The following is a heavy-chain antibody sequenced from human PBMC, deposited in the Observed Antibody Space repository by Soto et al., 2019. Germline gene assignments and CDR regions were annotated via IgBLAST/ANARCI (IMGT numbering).Heavy chain of an antibody. CDR1: GFTFSSYG. V-gene: IGHV3-33*01. Sequence: QVQLVESGGGVVQPGRSLRLSCAASGFTFSSYGMHWVRQAPGKGLEWVAVIWYDGSNKYYADSVKGRFTISRDNSKNPRYLQMNSLRAEDTAVYYGARGGMGGMDVWGQGTTVTVSS. CDR3: ARGGMGGMDV. D-gene: IGHD3-16*01. J-gene: IGHJ6*02. CDR2: IWYDGSNK.